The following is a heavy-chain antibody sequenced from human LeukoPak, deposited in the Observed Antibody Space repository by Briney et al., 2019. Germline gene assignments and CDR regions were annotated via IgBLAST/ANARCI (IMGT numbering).Heavy chain of an antibody. CDR1: GNSISSGDYY. CDR3: ARSTVVTPFDY. V-gene: IGHV4-61*02. Sequence: TLSLTCTVSGNSISSGDYYWSWIRQPAGKGLAWIGRIYTSGSTTYNPSLKSRATISGDTSENQFSLRLSSVTAADTAVYYCARSTVVTPFDYWGQGTLVTVSS. CDR2: IYTSGST. J-gene: IGHJ4*02. D-gene: IGHD4-23*01.